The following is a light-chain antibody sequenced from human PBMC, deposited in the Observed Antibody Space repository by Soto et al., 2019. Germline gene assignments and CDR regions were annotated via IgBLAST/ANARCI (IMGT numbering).Light chain of an antibody. Sequence: DVQITHSPSTLSASVVERVTITFLASQSIGSWVAWYQQKPGKAPKLLIYKASSLESGVPSRFSGSGSGTEFTLTISSLQPDDFATYYCQQYNSYPWKFGQGTKVDIK. V-gene: IGKV1-5*03. CDR1: QSIGSW. CDR3: QQYNSYPWK. CDR2: KAS. J-gene: IGKJ1*01.